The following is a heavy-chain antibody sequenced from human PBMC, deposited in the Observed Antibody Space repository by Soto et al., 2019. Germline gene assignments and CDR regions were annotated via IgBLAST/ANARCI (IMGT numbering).Heavy chain of an antibody. CDR3: AGPPPSSTSIYDAFDI. J-gene: IGHJ3*02. Sequence: QVQLVQSGAEVKKPGASVKVSCKASGYTFTSYYMHWVRQAPGQGLEWMGIINPSGGSTSYAQKFQGRVTMTRDTSTSTVYMELSSLRSEDTAVYYCAGPPPSSTSIYDAFDIWGQGTMVTVSS. CDR2: INPSGGST. D-gene: IGHD2-2*01. V-gene: IGHV1-46*01. CDR1: GYTFTSYY.